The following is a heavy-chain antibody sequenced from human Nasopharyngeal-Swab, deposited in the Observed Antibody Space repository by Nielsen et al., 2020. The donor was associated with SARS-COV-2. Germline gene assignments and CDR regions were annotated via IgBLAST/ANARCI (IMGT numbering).Heavy chain of an antibody. CDR3: ARDRGFDGYYYMDV. CDR2: LSSDGSNQ. D-gene: IGHD3-10*01. CDR1: GFTFSNYG. Sequence: GGSLRLSCAASGFTFSNYGIHWVRQAPGKGLEWVAVLSSDGSNQYFGDSVKGRFTISGDNSRNTLYLQMNNLRPEDTAVYYCARDRGFDGYYYMDVWGKGTTVTVSS. J-gene: IGHJ6*03. V-gene: IGHV3-30*03.